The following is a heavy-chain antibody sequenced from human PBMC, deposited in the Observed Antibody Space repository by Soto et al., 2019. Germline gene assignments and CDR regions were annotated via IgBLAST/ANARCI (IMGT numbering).Heavy chain of an antibody. J-gene: IGHJ3*02. CDR1: GFTFSNAW. CDR2: IKSKTDGGTT. V-gene: IGHV3-15*01. Sequence: EVQLVESGGGLVKPGGSLRLSCAASGFTFSNAWMSWVRQAPGKGLEWVGRIKSKTDGGTTDYAAPVKGRFTISRDDSKNKLYLKMNSRKTEDTAVYYCTTDPLGVSYSYTEGDAFDIWGQGTMVTVSS. CDR3: TTDPLGVSYSYTEGDAFDI. D-gene: IGHD3-16*02.